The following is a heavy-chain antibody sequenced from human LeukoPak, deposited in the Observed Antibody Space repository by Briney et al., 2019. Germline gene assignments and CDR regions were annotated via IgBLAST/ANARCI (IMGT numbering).Heavy chain of an antibody. J-gene: IGHJ4*02. CDR3: ARLPDDYGDYVSDY. Sequence: GASVTVSCKASGGTFSSYAISWVRQAPGQGLEWMGRIIPIFGIANYAQKFQGRVTITADKCTSTAYMELSSLRSEDTAVYYCARLPDDYGDYVSDYWGQGTLVTVSS. CDR2: IIPIFGIA. V-gene: IGHV1-69*04. CDR1: GGTFSSYA. D-gene: IGHD4-17*01.